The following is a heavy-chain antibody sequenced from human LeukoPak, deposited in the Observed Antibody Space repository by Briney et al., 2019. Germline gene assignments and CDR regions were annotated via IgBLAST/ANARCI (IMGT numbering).Heavy chain of an antibody. CDR3: ARDRYQLLYSYGMDV. Sequence: ASVKVSCKASGYTFTSYAMHWVRQAPGQRLEWMGWINAGNGNTKYSQKFQGRVTITRDTSASTAYMELSSLRSEDTAVYYCARDRYQLLYSYGMDVWGQGTTVTVSS. CDR2: INAGNGNT. D-gene: IGHD2-2*01. CDR1: GYTFTSYA. V-gene: IGHV1-3*01. J-gene: IGHJ6*02.